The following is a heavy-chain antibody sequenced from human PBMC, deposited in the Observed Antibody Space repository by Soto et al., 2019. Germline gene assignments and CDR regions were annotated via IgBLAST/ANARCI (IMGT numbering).Heavy chain of an antibody. D-gene: IGHD5-12*01. CDR1: GGTFSSYA. V-gene: IGHV1-69*12. Sequence: QVQLVQSGAEVKKPGSSVKVSCKASGGTFSSYAISWVRQAPGQGLEWMGGIIPIFGTANYAQKFQGRVTITADDSTSTAYMELSSLRSEDTAVYYCARAQVYSGYDGLSNWGQGTLVTVSS. J-gene: IGHJ4*02. CDR2: IIPIFGTA. CDR3: ARAQVYSGYDGLSN.